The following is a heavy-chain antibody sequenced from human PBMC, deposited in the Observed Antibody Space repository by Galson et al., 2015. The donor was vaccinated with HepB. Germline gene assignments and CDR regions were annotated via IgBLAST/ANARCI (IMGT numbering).Heavy chain of an antibody. CDR3: AYGSDV. CDR2: TYFSSKWRI. Sequence: CAISGDSVTSNSAVWNWIRQSPSRGLEWLGRTYFSSKWRIDYAMSVKSRITISADTSDNQFSLLLRSVTPEDTAVYYCAYGSDVWGPGTTVIVSS. J-gene: IGHJ6*02. V-gene: IGHV6-1*01. CDR1: GDSVTSNSAV.